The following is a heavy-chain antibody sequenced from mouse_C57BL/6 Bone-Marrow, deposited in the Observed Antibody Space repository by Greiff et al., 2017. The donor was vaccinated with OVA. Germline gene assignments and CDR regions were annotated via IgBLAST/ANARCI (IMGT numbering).Heavy chain of an antibody. Sequence: VQLQQPGAELVKPGASVKLSCKASGYTFTSYWMHWVKQRPGQGLEWIGMIHPNSGSTNYNEKFKSKATLTVDKSSSTAYMQLSSLTSEYSAVYYCARFVYYDYDENYFDYWGQGTTLTVSS. CDR2: IHPNSGST. J-gene: IGHJ2*01. D-gene: IGHD2-4*01. CDR3: ARFVYYDYDENYFDY. CDR1: GYTFTSYW. V-gene: IGHV1-64*01.